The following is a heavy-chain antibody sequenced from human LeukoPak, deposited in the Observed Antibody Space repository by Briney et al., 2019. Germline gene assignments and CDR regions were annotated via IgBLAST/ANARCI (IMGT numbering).Heavy chain of an antibody. CDR1: EFTFSNYW. CDR3: AKEIYGDSTGGRFQQ. CDR2: IKKDGSEK. J-gene: IGHJ1*01. D-gene: IGHD4-17*01. Sequence: GGSLRLSCAASEFTFSNYWMSWVRQAPGKWLEWVANIKKDGSEKYYVDSVKGRFSISKDNAKNSVYLQMNSLRAEDTAVYYCAKEIYGDSTGGRFQQWGQGTLVTVSS. V-gene: IGHV3-7*03.